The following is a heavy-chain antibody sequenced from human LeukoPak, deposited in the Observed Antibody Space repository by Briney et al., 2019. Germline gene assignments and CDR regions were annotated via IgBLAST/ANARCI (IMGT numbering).Heavy chain of an antibody. Sequence: GASVKVSCKASGYTFTGYYIHWVRQAPGQGLEWMGRINPGSGGTNYAQKFQGRVAMTRDTSISTAYMELSSLRSEDTAVYYCARGAVVVAGNWFDPWGQGTLVTVSS. V-gene: IGHV1-2*06. D-gene: IGHD6-19*01. CDR1: GYTFTGYY. CDR2: INPGSGGT. CDR3: ARGAVVVAGNWFDP. J-gene: IGHJ5*02.